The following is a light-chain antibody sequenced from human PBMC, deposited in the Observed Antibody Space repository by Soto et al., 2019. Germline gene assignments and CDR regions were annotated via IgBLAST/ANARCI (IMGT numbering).Light chain of an antibody. V-gene: IGKV3-20*01. CDR1: QSVSNF. J-gene: IGKJ1*01. CDR2: DAS. CDR3: QQYDSSPPT. Sequence: EIVLTQSPATLSLSPGERATLSCRASQSVSNFLAWYQQKPGQAPRLLISDASNRATGIPGRFSGSGSGTDFTLTITRLEPEDFEVYYCQQYDSSPPTFGQGTKVEVK.